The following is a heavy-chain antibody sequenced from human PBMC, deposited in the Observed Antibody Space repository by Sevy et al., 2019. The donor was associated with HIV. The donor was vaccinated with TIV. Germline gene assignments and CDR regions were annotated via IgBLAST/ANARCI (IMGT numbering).Heavy chain of an antibody. CDR2: ISYHGRDK. CDR1: GFTFNSYS. D-gene: IGHD3-9*01. Sequence: GGSLRLSCAASGFTFNSYSMHWIRQAPGKGLEWVAVISYHGRDKFYAESVKGRSTISRDNSKNMLYLQINSLRAEDTAVYYCAKDFTGYNGMDVWGQGTMVTVSS. J-gene: IGHJ6*02. CDR3: AKDFTGYNGMDV. V-gene: IGHV3-30*04.